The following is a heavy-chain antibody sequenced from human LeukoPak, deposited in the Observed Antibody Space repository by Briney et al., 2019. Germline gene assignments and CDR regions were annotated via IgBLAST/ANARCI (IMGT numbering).Heavy chain of an antibody. V-gene: IGHV1-2*06. Sequence: ASVKVSCKTYGYTFTDYYMHWVRQAPGQGLEWMGRIRLRSGDTNYAQKFQGRVTVTRDTSISTVYMELTRLRSDDTAVYYCRLVTMGDYWGQGTLVTVSS. J-gene: IGHJ4*02. CDR3: RLVTMGDY. CDR2: IRLRSGDT. D-gene: IGHD4-23*01. CDR1: GYTFTDYY.